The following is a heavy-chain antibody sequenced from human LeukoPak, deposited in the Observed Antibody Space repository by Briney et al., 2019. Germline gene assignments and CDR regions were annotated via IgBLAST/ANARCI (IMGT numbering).Heavy chain of an antibody. V-gene: IGHV3-21*01. J-gene: IGHJ4*02. D-gene: IGHD3-22*01. Sequence: TGGSLRLSCAASGFTFSSYSMNWVRQAPGKGLEWVSSISSSSSYIYYADSVKGRFTISRDNAKNSLYLQMNSLRAEDTAVYYCARGSHYYDSLQGFDYWGQGTLVTVSS. CDR3: ARGSHYYDSLQGFDY. CDR2: ISSSSSYI. CDR1: GFTFSSYS.